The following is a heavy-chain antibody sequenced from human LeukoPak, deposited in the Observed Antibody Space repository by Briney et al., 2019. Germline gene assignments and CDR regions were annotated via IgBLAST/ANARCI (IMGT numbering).Heavy chain of an antibody. Sequence: GGSLRLSCAASGFSFSDAWMNWVRQAPGKGLEWVGHIRSKADGGTPDYIAPVKGRFTISRDNSKNTLYLQMNSLRAEDTALYYCARDYDSSGYSSEAGAIHIWGQGTMVTVSS. J-gene: IGHJ3*02. V-gene: IGHV3-15*07. CDR3: ARDYDSSGYSSEAGAIHI. CDR1: GFSFSDAW. D-gene: IGHD3-22*01. CDR2: IRSKADGGTP.